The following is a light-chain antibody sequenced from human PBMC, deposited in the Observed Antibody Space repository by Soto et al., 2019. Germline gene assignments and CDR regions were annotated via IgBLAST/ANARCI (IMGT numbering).Light chain of an antibody. V-gene: IGKV3-20*01. CDR3: QQNGRSPPWT. CDR1: QSVSSSY. J-gene: IGKJ1*01. Sequence: EIVLTRSPGTLSLSPGERATLSCRASQSVSSSYLVWYQQKPGQAPRLLIYGASIRATGIPDRFSGSGSGTDFTLAISRLEPEDFAVYYCQQNGRSPPWTFGQGTKVDIK. CDR2: GAS.